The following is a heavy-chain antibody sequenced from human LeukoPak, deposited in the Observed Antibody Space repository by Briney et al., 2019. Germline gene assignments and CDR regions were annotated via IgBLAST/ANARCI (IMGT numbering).Heavy chain of an antibody. J-gene: IGHJ6*03. Sequence: SETLSLTCTVSGGSISSYHWSWIRQPPGKGLEWIGYIYYSGSTNYNPSLKSRVTISVDTSKNQFSLKLSSVTAADTAVYYCARHRRVVRGVAYYYYYMDVWGKGTTVTISS. CDR2: IYYSGST. V-gene: IGHV4-59*08. CDR3: ARHRRVVRGVAYYYYYMDV. D-gene: IGHD3-10*01. CDR1: GGSISSYH.